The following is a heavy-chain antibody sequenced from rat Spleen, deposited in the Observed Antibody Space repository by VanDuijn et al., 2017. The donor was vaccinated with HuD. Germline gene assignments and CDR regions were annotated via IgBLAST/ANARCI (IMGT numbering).Heavy chain of an antibody. D-gene: IGHD1-6*01. Sequence: EVQLVESGGGLVQPGRSLRLSCAASGFTFSDYYMAWVRPAPTKGLEWVASISYDGTRAFYRDSVQGRFTISRDNAKSTLYLQMDSLTSEDTATYYCATGPRILRLDWFAYWGQGTLVTVSS. J-gene: IGHJ3*01. V-gene: IGHV5-20*01. CDR3: ATGPRILRLDWFAY. CDR1: GFTFSDYY. CDR2: ISYDGTRA.